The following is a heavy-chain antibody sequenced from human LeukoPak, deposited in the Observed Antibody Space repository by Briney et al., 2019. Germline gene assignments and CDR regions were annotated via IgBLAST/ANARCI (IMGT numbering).Heavy chain of an antibody. CDR3: ARDSWGYVTMVRGVIRNGWFDP. CDR2: IYISGST. Sequence: NASETLSLTCTVSGGSISSGSYYWSWIRQPAGKGLEWIGRIYISGSTNYSPSLKSRVTISVDTSKNQFSLKLSSVTAADTAVYYCARDSWGYVTMVRGVIRNGWFDPWGQGTLVTVSS. V-gene: IGHV4-61*02. D-gene: IGHD3-10*01. J-gene: IGHJ5*02. CDR1: GGSISSGSYY.